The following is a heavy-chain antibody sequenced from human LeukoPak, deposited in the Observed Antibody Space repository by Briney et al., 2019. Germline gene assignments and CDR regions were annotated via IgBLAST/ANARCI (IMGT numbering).Heavy chain of an antibody. D-gene: IGHD1-26*01. Sequence: PGGSLRLSCAASGFTFSSYGMHWVRQAPGKGLEWVAFILYDGSNKYYADSVKGRFTISRDNSKNMLYLQMNSLRAEDTAVYYCAKDRSGSYSQGLDYWGQGTLVTVSS. V-gene: IGHV3-30*02. CDR2: ILYDGSNK. CDR3: AKDRSGSYSQGLDY. CDR1: GFTFSSYG. J-gene: IGHJ4*02.